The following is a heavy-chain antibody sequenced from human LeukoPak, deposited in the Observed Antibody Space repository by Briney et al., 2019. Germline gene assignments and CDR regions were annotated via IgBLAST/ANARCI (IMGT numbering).Heavy chain of an antibody. Sequence: GGSLRLSCAASGFTFSDYYMSWIRQAPGKGLEWVSYISSSGSTIYYADSVKGRFTISRDNAKNSLYLQMNSLRAEDTAVYYCARGRTIFGAYYYYMDVCGKGTTVTVSS. V-gene: IGHV3-11*01. CDR2: ISSSGSTI. CDR3: ARGRTIFGAYYYYMDV. CDR1: GFTFSDYY. D-gene: IGHD3-3*01. J-gene: IGHJ6*03.